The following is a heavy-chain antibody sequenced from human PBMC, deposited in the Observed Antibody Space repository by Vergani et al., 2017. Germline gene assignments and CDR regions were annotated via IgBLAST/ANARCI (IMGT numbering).Heavy chain of an antibody. CDR3: ARDLRLLYNRFDP. V-gene: IGHV3-33*01. D-gene: IGHD1-14*01. CDR1: GFTFNQYG. CDR2: TWYDGNNK. Sequence: QVQLVESGGGVVQPGRSLRLSCAASGFTFNQYGMHWVRQAPGKGLEWVAVTWYDGNNKQYADSVKGRFTISRDNSKSTMYLQMNSLRDEDTGVYYCARDLRLLYNRFDPWGQRTLVNVSS. J-gene: IGHJ5*02.